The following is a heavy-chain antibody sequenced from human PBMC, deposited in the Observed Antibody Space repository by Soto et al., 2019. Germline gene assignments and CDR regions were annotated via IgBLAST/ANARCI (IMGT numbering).Heavy chain of an antibody. CDR3: SKDCNAILTGSCGFDY. Sequence: GGSLRLSCAASGFTFSSYAMSWVRQAPGKGLEWVSAISGSGGSTYYADSVKGRFTISRDNSKNTLYLQMNSLRAEDTAVYYCSKDCNAILTGSCGFDYWGQGTLVTVSS. CDR1: GFTFSSYA. D-gene: IGHD3-9*01. CDR2: ISGSGGST. J-gene: IGHJ4*02. V-gene: IGHV3-23*01.